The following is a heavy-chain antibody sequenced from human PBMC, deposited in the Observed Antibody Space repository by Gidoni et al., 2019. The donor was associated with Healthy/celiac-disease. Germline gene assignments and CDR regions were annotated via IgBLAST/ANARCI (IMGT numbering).Heavy chain of an antibody. J-gene: IGHJ5*02. CDR1: GYTLTELS. CDR2: FDPEDGET. Sequence: QVQLVQSGAEVKKPGASVKVSCKVSGYTLTELSLHWVRQAPGKGLEWMGGFDPEDGETIYAQKFQGRVTMTEDTSTDTAYMELSSLRSEDTAVYYCATDQRVSILEWLLPGRRTQGGGRGWFDPWGQGTLVTVSS. V-gene: IGHV1-24*01. D-gene: IGHD3-3*01. CDR3: ATDQRVSILEWLLPGRRTQGGGRGWFDP.